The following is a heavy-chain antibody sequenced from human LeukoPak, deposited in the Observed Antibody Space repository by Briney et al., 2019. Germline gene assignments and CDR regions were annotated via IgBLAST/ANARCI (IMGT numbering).Heavy chain of an antibody. J-gene: IGHJ4*02. V-gene: IGHV1-18*01. CDR2: ISAYNGYT. Sequence: ASVKVSCKASGYTFTSYGISWVRQAPGQGLEWMGWISAYNGYTNYAQKLQGRVTMTTDTSTSTAYMELRSLRSDDTAVYYCARDGASSTVPYFDYWGQGTLVTVSS. D-gene: IGHD4-17*01. CDR3: ARDGASSTVPYFDY. CDR1: GYTFTSYG.